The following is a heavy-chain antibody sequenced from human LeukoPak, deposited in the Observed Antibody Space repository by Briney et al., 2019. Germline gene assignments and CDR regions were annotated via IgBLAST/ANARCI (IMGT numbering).Heavy chain of an antibody. D-gene: IGHD4-17*01. CDR1: GFTFSNHW. J-gene: IGHJ5*02. Sequence: GGSLRLSCAASGFTFSNHWMNWVRQAPGKGLEWVANIKQDGSEKYYVDSVKGRFTISRDNAKNSLYLQMNSLRAEDTAVYYCARPAVTSVSWFDPWGQGTLVTVSS. CDR2: IKQDGSEK. CDR3: ARPAVTSVSWFDP. V-gene: IGHV3-7*01.